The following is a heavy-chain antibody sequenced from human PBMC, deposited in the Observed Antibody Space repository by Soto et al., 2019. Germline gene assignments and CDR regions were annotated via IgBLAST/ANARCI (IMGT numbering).Heavy chain of an antibody. J-gene: IGHJ5*02. Sequence: QVQLVQSGAEVKKPGASVKVPCKASGYTFTSYGISWVRQAPGQGLEWMGWISTYNGNTNFTQKLQGRVTMTTDTSTSTAYMELRSLRSDDTAVYYCARDREYNWNYNWFDPWGQGTLVTVSS. D-gene: IGHD1-7*01. CDR2: ISTYNGNT. CDR3: ARDREYNWNYNWFDP. CDR1: GYTFTSYG. V-gene: IGHV1-18*01.